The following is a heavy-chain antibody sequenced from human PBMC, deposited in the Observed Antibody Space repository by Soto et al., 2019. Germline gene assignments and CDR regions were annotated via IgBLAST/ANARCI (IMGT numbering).Heavy chain of an antibody. CDR1: GGSISSYY. J-gene: IGHJ5*02. Sequence: NPSETLSLTCTVSGGSISSYYWSWIRQPPGKGLEWIGYIYYSGSTNYNPSLKSRVTISVDTSKNQFSLKLSSVTAADTAVYYCARDSLASTDPYYDSSGYYRWFDPWGQGTLVTVSS. CDR2: IYYSGST. D-gene: IGHD3-22*01. V-gene: IGHV4-59*01. CDR3: ARDSLASTDPYYDSSGYYRWFDP.